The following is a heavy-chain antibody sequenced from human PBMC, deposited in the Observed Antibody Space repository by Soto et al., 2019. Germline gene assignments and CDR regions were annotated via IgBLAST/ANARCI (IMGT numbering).Heavy chain of an antibody. CDR3: ASDRPSYGRNFDY. CDR1: GGSVSSDYW. D-gene: IGHD1-26*01. Sequence: QVQLQESGPGVVKPSGTLSLTCAVSGGSVSSDYWLSWVRLPPGKGLEWIGEIYHSGRTNYNPSLKRRVTMSLDKSKHQLSLILISVTAADTALYYCASDRPSYGRNFDYWGQGTLVTVPS. J-gene: IGHJ4*02. CDR2: IYHSGRT. V-gene: IGHV4-4*02.